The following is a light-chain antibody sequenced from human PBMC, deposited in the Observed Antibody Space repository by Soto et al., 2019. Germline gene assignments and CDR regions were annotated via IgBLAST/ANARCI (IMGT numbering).Light chain of an antibody. J-gene: IGLJ3*02. V-gene: IGLV2-14*01. CDR2: EVS. CDR3: SSYTTTNSWV. CDR1: GGDFGSSTY. Sequence: QSALIQPASVSGSPGQSLIISCTGTGGDFGSSTYVSWYQQHSDKAPKVVIYEVSKRPSGVSSRFSGAKSGSTASLTISGLQGDDEATYFCSSYTTTNSWVFGGGTKVTVL.